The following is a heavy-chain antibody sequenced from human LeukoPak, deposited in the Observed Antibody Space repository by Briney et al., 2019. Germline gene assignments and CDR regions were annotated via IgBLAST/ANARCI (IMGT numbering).Heavy chain of an antibody. Sequence: KPSQTLSLTCTVSGGSISSGSYYWSWIRQPAGKGLEWIGRIYTSGSTNYNPSLKSQVTISVDTSKNQFSLKLSSVTAADTAVYYCARGDITSRYCSSTSCYTNWFDPWGQGTLVTVSS. D-gene: IGHD2-2*02. CDR3: ARGDITSRYCSSTSCYTNWFDP. J-gene: IGHJ5*02. V-gene: IGHV4-61*02. CDR1: GGSISSGSYY. CDR2: IYTSGST.